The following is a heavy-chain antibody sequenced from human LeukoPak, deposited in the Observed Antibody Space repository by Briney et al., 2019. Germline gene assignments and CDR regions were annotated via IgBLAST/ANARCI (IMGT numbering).Heavy chain of an antibody. CDR3: ARAPTGGDSSGYYSDFLLGY. D-gene: IGHD3-22*01. Sequence: PGGSLRLSCAASGFTFSSYAMHWVRQAPGKGLEWVAVISYDGSNKYYADSVKGRFTISRDNSKNTLYLQMNSLRAEDTSVYCCARAPTGGDSSGYYSDFLLGYWGQGTLVTVSS. CDR2: ISYDGSNK. J-gene: IGHJ4*02. CDR1: GFTFSSYA. V-gene: IGHV3-30-3*01.